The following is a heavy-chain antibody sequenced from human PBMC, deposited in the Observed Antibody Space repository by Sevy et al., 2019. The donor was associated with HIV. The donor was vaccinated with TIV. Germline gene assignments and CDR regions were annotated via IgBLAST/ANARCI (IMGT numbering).Heavy chain of an antibody. CDR1: EFGVSSNH. J-gene: IGHJ6*02. Sequence: GGSLRLSCAASEFGVSSNHMSWIRQAPGKGLEWVSVIYAGGNTYYGDSVKGRFTIFRDSSKNTLYLQMNSLRVEDTAVYYCARVLGARQSYGVDVWGQGTTVTVSS. D-gene: IGHD4-17*01. CDR2: IYAGGNT. V-gene: IGHV3-53*01. CDR3: ARVLGARQSYGVDV.